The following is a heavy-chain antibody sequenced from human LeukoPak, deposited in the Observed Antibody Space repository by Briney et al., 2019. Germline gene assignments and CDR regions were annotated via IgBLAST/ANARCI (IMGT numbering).Heavy chain of an antibody. CDR3: ARYYYGSGSFDY. Sequence: SETLSLTCTVSGVSISSYYWSWIRQPPGKGLEWIGYIYYSGSTNYNPSLKSRVTISVDTSKNQFSLKLSSVTAADTAVYYCARYYYGSGSFDYWGQGTLVTVSS. V-gene: IGHV4-59*01. J-gene: IGHJ4*02. CDR1: GVSISSYY. D-gene: IGHD3-10*01. CDR2: IYYSGST.